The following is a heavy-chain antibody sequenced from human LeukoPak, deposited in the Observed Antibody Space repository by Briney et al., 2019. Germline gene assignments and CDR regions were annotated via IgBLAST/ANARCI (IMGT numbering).Heavy chain of an antibody. V-gene: IGHV3-53*04. Sequence: GGSLRLSCAASGFTVSSNYMSWVRQAPGKGLEWVSVIYSGGSTYYADSVKGRFTISRHNSKNTLYLQMNSLRAEDTGVYYCARSAVTSGGVIVMHYFDYWGQGTLVTVSS. D-gene: IGHD3-16*02. CDR2: IYSGGST. CDR3: ARSAVTSGGVIVMHYFDY. CDR1: GFTVSSNY. J-gene: IGHJ4*02.